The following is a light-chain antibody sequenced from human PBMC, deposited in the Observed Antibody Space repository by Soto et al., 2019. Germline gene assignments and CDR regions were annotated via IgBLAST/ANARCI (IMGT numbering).Light chain of an antibody. CDR1: QSDSSSY. Sequence: EIVLTQSPGTLSLSPGERATLSCRASQSDSSSYLAWYQQKPGQAPRLLIYGASSRATGIPDRFSGSGSGTDFTLTISRLEPEDFAVYYCQQYGSSPLITFGQGTRLEIK. V-gene: IGKV3-20*01. CDR2: GAS. J-gene: IGKJ5*01. CDR3: QQYGSSPLIT.